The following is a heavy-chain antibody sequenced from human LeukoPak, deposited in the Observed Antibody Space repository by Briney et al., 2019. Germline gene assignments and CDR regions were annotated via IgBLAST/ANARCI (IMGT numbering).Heavy chain of an antibody. D-gene: IGHD7-27*01. CDR1: GGSISSYY. CDR3: AGTANWGLTYYYYYMDV. V-gene: IGHV4-59*01. CDR2: IYYSGST. J-gene: IGHJ6*03. Sequence: PSETLSLTCTVSGGSISSYYWSWIRQPPGKGLEWIGYIYYSGSTNYNPSLKSRVTISVDTSKNQFSLKLSSVTAADTAVYYCAGTANWGLTYYYYYMDVWGKGTTVTVSS.